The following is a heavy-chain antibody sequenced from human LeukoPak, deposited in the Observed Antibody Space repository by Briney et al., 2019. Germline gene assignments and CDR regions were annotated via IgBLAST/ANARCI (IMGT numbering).Heavy chain of an antibody. CDR3: ARSMYYYESSGPDY. Sequence: ASVKVSCKASGYTFISYGINWVRQAPGQGLEWMGWISGYSGSTAYAQKSQGRVTMTTDTSTSTAYMELKSLRSDDTAVYYCARSMYYYESSGPDYWGQGTLVTVSS. D-gene: IGHD3-22*01. V-gene: IGHV1-18*01. J-gene: IGHJ4*02. CDR1: GYTFISYG. CDR2: ISGYSGST.